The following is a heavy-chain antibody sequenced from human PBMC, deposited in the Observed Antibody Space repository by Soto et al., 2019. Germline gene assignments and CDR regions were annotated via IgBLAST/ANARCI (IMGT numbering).Heavy chain of an antibody. CDR2: IYPGDSDT. Sequence: SSSSYYWGWIRQPPGKGLEWMGIIYPGDSDTRYSPSFQGQVTISADKSISTAYLQWSSLKASDTAMYYCARQYRGYFDYWGQGTLVTVSS. J-gene: IGHJ4*02. V-gene: IGHV5-51*01. CDR1: SSSSYY. D-gene: IGHD2-2*02. CDR3: ARQYRGYFDY.